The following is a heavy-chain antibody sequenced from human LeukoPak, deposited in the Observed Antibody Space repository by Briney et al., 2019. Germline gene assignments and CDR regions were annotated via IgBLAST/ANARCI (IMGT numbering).Heavy chain of an antibody. V-gene: IGHV4-39*01. CDR2: IYYSGST. CDR3: QRKAYDILTGSGSTYYYYGMDV. CDR1: GGSISSSSYY. Sequence: PSETLYLTCTLSGGSISSSSYYWGWIRQPPRKSLEWIGSIYYSGSTYYNPSLKSRVPISVDTSKNQFSLKLSSVTAADTAVYYRQRKAYDILTGSGSTYYYYGMDVWGQGTTVTVSS. J-gene: IGHJ6*02. D-gene: IGHD3-9*01.